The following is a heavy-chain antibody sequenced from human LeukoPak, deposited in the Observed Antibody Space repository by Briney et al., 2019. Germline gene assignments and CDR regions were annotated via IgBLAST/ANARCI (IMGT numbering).Heavy chain of an antibody. CDR1: GGSISSSSYY. J-gene: IGHJ1*01. CDR3: ARAALGYCSGGSCVEYFQH. D-gene: IGHD2-15*01. CDR2: IYYSGST. V-gene: IGHV4-39*07. Sequence: PSETLSLTCTVSGGSISSSSYYWGWIRQPPGKGLEWIGSIYYSGSTYYNPSLKSRVTISVDTSKNQFSLKLSSVTAADTAVYYCARAALGYCSGGSCVEYFQHWGQGTLVTVSS.